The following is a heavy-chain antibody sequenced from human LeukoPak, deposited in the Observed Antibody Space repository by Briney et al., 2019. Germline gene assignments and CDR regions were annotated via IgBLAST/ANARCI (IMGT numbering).Heavy chain of an antibody. D-gene: IGHD2-2*01. V-gene: IGHV1-46*01. CDR2: IYPRDGST. Sequence: ASVKVSCKASGYTFTSNYIHWVRQAPGQGLEWMGMIYPRDGSTSYAQKFQGRVTMTRDTSTSTVYMELSSLRSEDTAVYYCARSLPSSVSKYFDYWGQGTLVTVSS. CDR3: ARSLPSSVSKYFDY. CDR1: GYTFTSNY. J-gene: IGHJ4*02.